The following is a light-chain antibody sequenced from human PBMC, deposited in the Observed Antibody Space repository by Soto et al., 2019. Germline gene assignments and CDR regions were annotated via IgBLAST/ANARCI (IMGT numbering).Light chain of an antibody. J-gene: IGLJ3*02. CDR3: ISYAGTYNLR. Sequence: QSARTQPPSASGSPGQSVAISCTGTSSDDGGYNYVSWYQQHPGRAPKLMIYDVSRRPSGVPDRFSGSKSGNTASLTVSGLQPEDEADYYCISYAGTYNLRFGGGTKLTVL. CDR1: SSDDGGYNY. CDR2: DVS. V-gene: IGLV2-8*01.